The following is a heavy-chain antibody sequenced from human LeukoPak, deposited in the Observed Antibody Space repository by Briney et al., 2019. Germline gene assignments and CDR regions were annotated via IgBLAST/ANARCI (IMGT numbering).Heavy chain of an antibody. CDR1: GGSFSGYY. Sequence: ASETLSLTCAVYGGSFSGYYWSWIRQPAGKGLEWIGRIYTSGSTNYNPSLKSRVTISVDTSKNQFSLKLSSVTAADTAVYYCARSGSYQEINFDYWGQGTLVTVSS. D-gene: IGHD1-26*01. CDR3: ARSGSYQEINFDY. V-gene: IGHV4-59*10. J-gene: IGHJ4*02. CDR2: IYTSGST.